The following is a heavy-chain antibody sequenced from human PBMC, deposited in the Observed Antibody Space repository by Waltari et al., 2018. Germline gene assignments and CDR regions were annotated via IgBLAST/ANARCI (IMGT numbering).Heavy chain of an antibody. J-gene: IGHJ6*03. CDR1: GYSFTSYW. V-gene: IGHV5-51*01. CDR2: IYPGDSDT. D-gene: IGHD3-10*01. Sequence: EVQLVQSGAEVKKPGASLKISCKGSGYSFTSYWIGWVRQVPGKGLGWMGIIYPGDSDTRYSPSFQGQVTISADKSISTAYLQWSSLKASDTAMYYCARRAGGTHYYYYYMDVWGKGTTVTISS. CDR3: ARRAGGTHYYYYYMDV.